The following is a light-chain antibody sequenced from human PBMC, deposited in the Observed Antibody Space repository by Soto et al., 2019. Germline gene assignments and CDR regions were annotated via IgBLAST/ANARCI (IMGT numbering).Light chain of an antibody. J-gene: IGLJ3*02. CDR1: SSDIGGYNY. Sequence: QSALTQPASVSGSPGQSLTISCPGTSSDIGGYNYVSWYQQHPGKAPKLMIYEVSNRPSGVSNRFSGSKSGNTASLTISGLQAEDEADYYCSSYTSGSTLGFGGGTKLTVL. V-gene: IGLV2-14*01. CDR2: EVS. CDR3: SSYTSGSTLG.